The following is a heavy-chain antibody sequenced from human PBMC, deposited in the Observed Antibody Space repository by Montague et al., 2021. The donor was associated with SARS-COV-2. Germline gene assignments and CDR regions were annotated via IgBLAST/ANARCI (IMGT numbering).Heavy chain of an antibody. D-gene: IGHD3-22*01. J-gene: IGHJ4*02. Sequence: SLRLSCAASGFTFSSYSMNWVRQAPGKGLEWVSSISSSSYIYYADSVKGRFTISRDNAKNSLYLQMNSLRAEDTAVYYCARDTYYYDSSGYYPAVWDYWGQGTLVTVS. CDR2: ISSSSYI. CDR3: ARDTYYYDSSGYYPAVWDY. V-gene: IGHV3-21*01. CDR1: GFTFSSYS.